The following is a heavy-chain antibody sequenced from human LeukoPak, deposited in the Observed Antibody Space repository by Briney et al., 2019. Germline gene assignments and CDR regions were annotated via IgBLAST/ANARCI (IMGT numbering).Heavy chain of an antibody. Sequence: TGGSLRLSCTASGFTFTGYWMTWVRQAPGRGLEWVASIKQDGREKHYVDSVKGRFTISRDSAKSSLYLQMNSLRVEDTAVYYCVRDRGWFDPWGQGTLVTVSS. V-gene: IGHV3-7*01. CDR1: GFTFTGYW. J-gene: IGHJ5*02. CDR3: VRDRGWFDP. CDR2: IKQDGREK.